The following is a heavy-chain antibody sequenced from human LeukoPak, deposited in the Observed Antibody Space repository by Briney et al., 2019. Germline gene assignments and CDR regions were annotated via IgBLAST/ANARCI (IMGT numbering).Heavy chain of an antibody. CDR3: AKGGYDPDYYFDY. V-gene: IGHV3-43D*03. Sequence: PGGSLRLSCAASGFTFDDYAMHWVRQAPGKGLEWVSLISWEGGSTYYADSVKGRFTISRDNYKNSLYLQMISLRAEDTALYYCAKGGYDPDYYFDYWGQGTLVTVSS. J-gene: IGHJ4*02. CDR2: ISWEGGST. CDR1: GFTFDDYA. D-gene: IGHD3-16*01.